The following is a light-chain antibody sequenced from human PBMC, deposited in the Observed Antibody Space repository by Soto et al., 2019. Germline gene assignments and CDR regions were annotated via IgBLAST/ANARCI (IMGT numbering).Light chain of an antibody. V-gene: IGKV1-5*03. CDR2: EAS. Sequence: DIQMTQSPSTLSASVGDRVTITCRASQSTSTWLAWYQQRPGNTPKLLISEASKLESGVPSRFSVSGSGAEFTLIISSRQPDEFATYYCQQYITYPYAFGQGTKVEIK. J-gene: IGKJ1*01. CDR1: QSTSTW. CDR3: QQYITYPYA.